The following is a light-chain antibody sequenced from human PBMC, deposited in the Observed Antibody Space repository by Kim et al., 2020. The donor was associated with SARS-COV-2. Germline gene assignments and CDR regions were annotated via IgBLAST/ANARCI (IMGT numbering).Light chain of an antibody. J-gene: IGLJ2*01. CDR2: EDT. CDR3: CSYAGEATVV. V-gene: IGLV2-23*01. Sequence: GQATTICGAGTSSDVGSYSLVSWYQQYPGKVPTAIFYEDTKRPSGVSNRFSGSKSGNTASLTISGLQADDEAIYFCCSYAGEATVVFGGGTKVTVL. CDR1: SSDVGSYSL.